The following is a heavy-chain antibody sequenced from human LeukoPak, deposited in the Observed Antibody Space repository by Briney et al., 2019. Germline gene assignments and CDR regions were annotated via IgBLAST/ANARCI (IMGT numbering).Heavy chain of an antibody. Sequence: SETLSLTCTVSGGSISSGGYYWSWIRQPPGKGLEWIGYIYYSGSTYYNPSLKSRVTISVDTSKNQFSLKLSSVTAADTAVYYCARDRRSWAFDIWGQGTMVTVSS. CDR1: GGSISSGGYY. CDR2: IYYSGST. J-gene: IGHJ3*02. V-gene: IGHV4-30-4*08. CDR3: ARDRRSWAFDI.